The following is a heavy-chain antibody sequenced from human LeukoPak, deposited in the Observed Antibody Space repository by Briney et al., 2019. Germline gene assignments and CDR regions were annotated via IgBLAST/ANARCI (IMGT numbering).Heavy chain of an antibody. CDR2: ISSSGSTI. CDR1: GFTFSSYE. V-gene: IGHV3-48*03. D-gene: IGHD5-18*01. J-gene: IGHJ4*02. CDR3: ARDLGPVDTAMR. Sequence: PGGSLRLSCAASGFTFSSYEMNWVRQAPGEGLEWVSYISSSGSTIYYADSVKGRFTISRDNAKNSLYLQMNSLRAEDTAVYYCARDLGPVDTAMRWGQGTLVTVSP.